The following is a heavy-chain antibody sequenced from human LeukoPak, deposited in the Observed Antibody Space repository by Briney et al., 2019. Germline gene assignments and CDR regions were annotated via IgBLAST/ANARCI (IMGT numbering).Heavy chain of an antibody. Sequence: GESLKISCKGSGYIFTHYWIGWVRQMPGKGLEWMGIINPADSDTRYSPSFQGQVLISTDKSISTAYLHWGSLKASDTAMYFSARRRSSTSDAVDIWGQGTMVTVS. V-gene: IGHV5-51*01. CDR1: GYIFTHYW. J-gene: IGHJ3*02. CDR3: ARRRSSTSDAVDI. CDR2: INPADSDT.